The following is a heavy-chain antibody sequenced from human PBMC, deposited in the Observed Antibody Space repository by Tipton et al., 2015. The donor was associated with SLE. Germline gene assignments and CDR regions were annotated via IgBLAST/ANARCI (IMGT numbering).Heavy chain of an antibody. V-gene: IGHV4-59*01. CDR1: GDSISSSY. J-gene: IGHJ4*02. CDR3: ARQEHNPTWSTFNY. Sequence: TLSLTCTVSGDSISSSYWSWIRQPPGKGLEWIGYIHHSGSTNYNPSLQSRVTISRDPSKNQFSLKLISATAADTAVYYCARQEHNPTWSTFNYWGQGTLVTVSS. D-gene: IGHD1-14*01. CDR2: IHHSGST.